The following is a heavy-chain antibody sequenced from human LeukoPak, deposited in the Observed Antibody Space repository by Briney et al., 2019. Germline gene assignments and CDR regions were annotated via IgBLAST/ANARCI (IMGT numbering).Heavy chain of an antibody. CDR1: GYTFTSYD. CDR2: MNPNSGNT. D-gene: IGHD1-26*01. CDR3: AKGDTTWELPHDY. J-gene: IGHJ4*02. V-gene: IGHV1-8*02. Sequence: ASVKVSCKASGYTFTSYDINWVRQATGQGLEWMGWMNPNSGNTGYAQKLQGRVTMTTDTSTSTAYMELRSLRSDDTAVYYCAKGDTTWELPHDYWGQGTLVTVSS.